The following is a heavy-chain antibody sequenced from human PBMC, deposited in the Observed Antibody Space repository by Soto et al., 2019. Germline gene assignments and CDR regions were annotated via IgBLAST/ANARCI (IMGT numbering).Heavy chain of an antibody. V-gene: IGHV3-7*03. J-gene: IGHJ4*02. Sequence: PGGSLRLSCTASGFTFSDSWMTWVRQAPGKGLEWVARIKPDESEKKYADSVKGRFSISRDISKNTLFLQMNSLRAEDTAIYYCAKKVNSGPGSQYFDYWGQGTLVTVSS. CDR1: GFTFSDSW. CDR2: IKPDESEK. D-gene: IGHD3-10*01. CDR3: AKKVNSGPGSQYFDY.